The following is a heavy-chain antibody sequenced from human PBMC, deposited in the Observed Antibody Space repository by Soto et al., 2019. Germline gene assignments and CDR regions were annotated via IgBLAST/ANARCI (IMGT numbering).Heavy chain of an antibody. V-gene: IGHV1-24*01. J-gene: IGHJ6*02. D-gene: IGHD3-10*01. CDR3: ARDFLWSRGYYYYYGMDV. CDR1: GYTLTELS. CDR2: FDPEDGET. Sequence: ASVKVSCKVSGYTLTELSMHWVRQAPGKGLEWMGGFDPEDGETIYAQKFQGRVTMTGDTSASTAYLELSSLRFEDTAVYYCARDFLWSRGYYYYYGMDVWGQGTTVTVSS.